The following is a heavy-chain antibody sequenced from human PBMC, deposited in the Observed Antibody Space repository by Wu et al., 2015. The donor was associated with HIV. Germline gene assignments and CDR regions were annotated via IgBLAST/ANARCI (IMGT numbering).Heavy chain of an antibody. Sequence: QVQLVQSGAEVKKPGSSVKVSCKASGGTFSSYAISWVRQAPGQGLEWMGGIIPIFGTANYAQKFQGRVTITADESTSTAYMELSSLRSEDTAVYYCARVLRESYDFWSGYYPFDYWGQGTLVTVSS. CDR1: GGTFSSYA. V-gene: IGHV1-69*12. J-gene: IGHJ4*02. CDR3: ARVLRESYDFWSGYYPFDY. D-gene: IGHD3-3*01. CDR2: IIPIFGTA.